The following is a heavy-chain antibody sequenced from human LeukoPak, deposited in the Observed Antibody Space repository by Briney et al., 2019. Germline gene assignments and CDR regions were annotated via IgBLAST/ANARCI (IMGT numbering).Heavy chain of an antibody. J-gene: IGHJ4*02. CDR3: SNGIYDRSY. Sequence: PGGSLRLSCVASGFTFTTYWMALVRQAPGKGLEWVANIKQDGSEEYYADSVKGRFTISRDNAKNSLYLLMNSLRAEDTAVYYCSNGIYDRSYWGQGTLVTVSS. CDR1: GFTFTTYW. CDR2: IKQDGSEE. D-gene: IGHD2/OR15-2a*01. V-gene: IGHV3-7*01.